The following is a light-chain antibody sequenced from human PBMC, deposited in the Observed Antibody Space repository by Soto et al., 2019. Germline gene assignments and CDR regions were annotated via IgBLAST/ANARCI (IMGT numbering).Light chain of an antibody. V-gene: IGKV3-15*01. J-gene: IGKJ1*01. Sequence: EIVMTQSPATLSVSPGERATLSCRASQSVSSNLAWYRQKPGQAPRLLIYGASTRATGIPARFSGSGSGTEFTLTISSLQSEDFAVYYCQQYGTWWTFGQGTKVEIK. CDR3: QQYGTWWT. CDR1: QSVSSN. CDR2: GAS.